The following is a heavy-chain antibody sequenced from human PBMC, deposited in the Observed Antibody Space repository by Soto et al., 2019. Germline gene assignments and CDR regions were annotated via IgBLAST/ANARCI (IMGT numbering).Heavy chain of an antibody. D-gene: IGHD3-10*01. CDR3: ARGFGSGHSDY. CDR2: IIPILGIA. J-gene: IGHJ4*02. V-gene: IGHV1-69*02. Sequence: QVQLVQSGAEVKKPGSSVKVSCKASGGTFSSYTISWVRQAPGQGLEWMGRIIPILGIANYAQKFQGRVTXTXXKSTSTAYMELSSLRSEDTAVYYCARGFGSGHSDYWGQGTLVTVSS. CDR1: GGTFSSYT.